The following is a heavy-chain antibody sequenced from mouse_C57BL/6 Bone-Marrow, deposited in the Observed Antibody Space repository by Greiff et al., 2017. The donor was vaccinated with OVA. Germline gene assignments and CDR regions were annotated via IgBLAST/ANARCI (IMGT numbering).Heavy chain of an antibody. Sequence: QVQLQQPGAELVRPGSSVKLSCKASGYTFTSYWMDWVKQRPGQGLEWIGNIYPSDSETHYNQKFKDKATLTVDKSSSTASMQLSSLTSEDSAVYYCARAYGNYFYYAMDYGGQGTSVTVSS. D-gene: IGHD2-1*01. J-gene: IGHJ4*01. CDR3: ARAYGNYFYYAMDY. CDR2: IYPSDSET. V-gene: IGHV1-61*01. CDR1: GYTFTSYW.